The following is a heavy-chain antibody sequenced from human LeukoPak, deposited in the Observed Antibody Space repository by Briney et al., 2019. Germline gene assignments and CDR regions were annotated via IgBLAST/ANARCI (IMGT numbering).Heavy chain of an antibody. D-gene: IGHD3-16*01. CDR2: ISGGGGST. CDR3: AKGGGGLFDY. V-gene: IGHV3-23*01. CDR1: GFTFSNSA. Sequence: PGGSLRLSCAASGFTFSNSAMSWVRQAPGKGLEWVSGISGGGGSTYYADSVKGRFTTSRDNSKNTLYLQMNSLRAEDTAIYYCAKGGGGLFDYWGQGTLVTVSS. J-gene: IGHJ4*02.